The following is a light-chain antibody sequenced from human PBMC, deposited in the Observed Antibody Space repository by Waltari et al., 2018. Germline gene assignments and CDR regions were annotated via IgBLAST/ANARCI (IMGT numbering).Light chain of an antibody. Sequence: QSVLTQPPSASGTPGQRVTVSCSGSSSNSGVNYVYCSQQRPETAPKLPIYRNNQRPSGVPDRFSGSKSGTSASLAISGLRSEDEADYYCAAWDDSLSGPRVFGGGTKLTVL. V-gene: IGLV1-47*01. J-gene: IGLJ3*02. CDR3: AAWDDSLSGPRV. CDR2: RNN. CDR1: SSNSGVNY.